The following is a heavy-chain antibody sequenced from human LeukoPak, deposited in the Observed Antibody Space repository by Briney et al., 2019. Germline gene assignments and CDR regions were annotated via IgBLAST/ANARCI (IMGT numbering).Heavy chain of an antibody. J-gene: IGHJ3*02. CDR2: IHYTGST. Sequence: SETLSLTCAVSGYSISRGSYWGWIRQPPGKGLEWIGYIHYTGSTNYNASLKSRVTISVDTSKNQFSLRLTSVTAADTAIYYCARGLLGATRAFDMWGQGTMVIVSS. CDR1: GYSISRGSY. V-gene: IGHV4-61*01. CDR3: ARGLLGATRAFDM. D-gene: IGHD1-26*01.